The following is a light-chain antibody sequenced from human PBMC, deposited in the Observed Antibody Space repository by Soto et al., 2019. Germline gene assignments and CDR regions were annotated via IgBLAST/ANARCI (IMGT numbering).Light chain of an antibody. V-gene: IGKV1-5*03. Sequence: VQVTQNRSTLSASVGDRVTITCRASQTISSWLAWYQQKPGKAPKLLIYKASTLKSGVPSRFSGSGSGTEFTLTISSLQPDDSATYYCQQCNRYPITFGQGTRLEIK. J-gene: IGKJ5*01. CDR3: QQCNRYPIT. CDR2: KAS. CDR1: QTISSW.